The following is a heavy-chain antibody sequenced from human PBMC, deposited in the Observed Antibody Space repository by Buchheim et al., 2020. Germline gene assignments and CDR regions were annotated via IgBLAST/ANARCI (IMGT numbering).Heavy chain of an antibody. J-gene: IGHJ4*02. Sequence: QVQLQESGPGLVKPSQTLSLTCTVSGVSISSGPFYWTWIRQQPGKGLEWIGYIHYTGLAYSSPSLSSRLSMSVDTSQNQFSLTLTAVTAADTAIYYGARDRGAHDYGPIDFWGQGAL. CDR1: GVSISSGPFY. CDR3: ARDRGAHDYGPIDF. CDR2: IHYTGLA. D-gene: IGHD4-17*01. V-gene: IGHV4-31*03.